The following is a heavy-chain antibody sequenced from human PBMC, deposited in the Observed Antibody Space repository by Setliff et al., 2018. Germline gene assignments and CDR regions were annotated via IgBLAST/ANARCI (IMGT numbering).Heavy chain of an antibody. Sequence: GGSLRLSCAASGFSISDHYMDWVRQVPGKGLEWVGRTKNKANAGYMEYAASVKDRFIISRDDSKNSLYLQMYSLKSDDTAVYYCVRAVVIRGSKPLDSWGQGTLVTVSS. CDR3: VRAVVIRGSKPLDS. J-gene: IGHJ4*02. D-gene: IGHD3-10*01. CDR1: GFSISDHY. V-gene: IGHV3-72*01. CDR2: TKNKANAGYM.